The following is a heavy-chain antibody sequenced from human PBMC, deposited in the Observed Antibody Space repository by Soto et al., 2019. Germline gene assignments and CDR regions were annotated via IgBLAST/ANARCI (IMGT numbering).Heavy chain of an antibody. CDR2: IIPVLGVA. CDR1: GGTFSSYT. V-gene: IGHV1-69*02. D-gene: IGHD2-15*01. J-gene: IGHJ6*02. Sequence: SVKVSCKASGGTFSSYTINWVRQAPGRGLEWMGMIIPVLGVANYAQKFQGRVTITADKSTSTAYMELSSLRSEDTAVYYCARIWGYCSGGSCYVNYYYGMDVWGQGTTVTVSS. CDR3: ARIWGYCSGGSCYVNYYYGMDV.